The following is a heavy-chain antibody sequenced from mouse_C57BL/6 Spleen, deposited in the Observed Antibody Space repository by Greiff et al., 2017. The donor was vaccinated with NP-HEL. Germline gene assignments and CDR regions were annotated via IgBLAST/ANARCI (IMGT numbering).Heavy chain of an antibody. CDR2: IDPEDGDT. V-gene: IGHV14-1*01. CDR3: TSYNYGSPLFAY. Sequence: VQLKESGAELVRPGASVKLSCTASGFNITDYYMHWVKQRPEQGLEWIGRIDPEDGDTDYAPKFQGKATMTADTSSNTAYLQLSSLTSEDTAVYYCTSYNYGSPLFAYWGQGTLVTVSA. D-gene: IGHD1-1*01. CDR1: GFNITDYY. J-gene: IGHJ3*01.